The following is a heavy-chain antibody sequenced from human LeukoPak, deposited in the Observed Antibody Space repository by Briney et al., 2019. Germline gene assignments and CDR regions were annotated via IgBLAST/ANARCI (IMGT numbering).Heavy chain of an antibody. J-gene: IGHJ6*03. CDR3: ARGEYSSYYMDV. CDR2: INPNSGGT. D-gene: IGHD5-18*01. V-gene: IGHV1-2*02. Sequence: ASVKVSCKAFGYTFTGYYMHWVRQAPGQGLEWMGWINPNSGGTNYAQKFQGRVTMTRDTSISTAFMELSRLRSDDTAVYYCARGEYSSYYMDVWGKGTTVTVSS. CDR1: GYTFTGYY.